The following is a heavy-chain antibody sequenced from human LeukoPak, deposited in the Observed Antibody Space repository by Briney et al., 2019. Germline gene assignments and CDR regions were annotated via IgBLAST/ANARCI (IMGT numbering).Heavy chain of an antibody. CDR1: GFTFSSYA. CDR3: AKHRANIYDILTY. D-gene: IGHD3-9*01. J-gene: IGHJ4*02. CDR2: ISAGGGST. V-gene: IGHV3-23*01. Sequence: GGSLRLSCAASGFTFSSYAMSWVRQAPGKGLEWVSVISAGGGSTYYADSVKGRFTISRDNSKNTLFLQMNSLRAEDTAVYYCAKHRANIYDILTYWGQGTLVTVSS.